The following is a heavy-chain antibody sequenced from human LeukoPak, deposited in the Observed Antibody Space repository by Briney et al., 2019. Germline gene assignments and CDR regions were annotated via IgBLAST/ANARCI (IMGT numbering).Heavy chain of an antibody. D-gene: IGHD6-19*01. V-gene: IGHV3-66*01. CDR2: IYSGGTT. CDR3: ARDRGSGWYVDY. Sequence: GGSLRLSCAASGFTVSSNYMSWVRQAPGKGLEWVSVIYSGGTTYYADSVKGRFTISRDNSKNTLHLQMNSLRAEDTAVYYCARDRGSGWYVDYWGQGTLVTVSS. J-gene: IGHJ4*02. CDR1: GFTVSSNY.